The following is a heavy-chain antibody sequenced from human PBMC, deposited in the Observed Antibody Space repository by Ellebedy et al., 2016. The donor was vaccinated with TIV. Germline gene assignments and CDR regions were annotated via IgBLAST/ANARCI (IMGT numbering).Heavy chain of an antibody. V-gene: IGHV1-2*02. CDR3: ARAPPPVPAEPFMDV. CDR2: INPNSGGT. D-gene: IGHD2-2*01. J-gene: IGHJ6*02. Sequence: AASVKVSCKASGYTFTGYYMHWVRQAPGQGLEWMGWINPNSGGTNYAQKFQGRVTMTRDTSISTAYMELSRLRSDDTAVYYCARAPPPVPAEPFMDVWGQGTTVTVSS. CDR1: GYTFTGYY.